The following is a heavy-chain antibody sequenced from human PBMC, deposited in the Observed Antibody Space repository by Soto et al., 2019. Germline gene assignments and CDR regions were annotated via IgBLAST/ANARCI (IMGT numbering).Heavy chain of an antibody. CDR3: ARGSPGGSGSYLPFDH. V-gene: IGHV1-18*01. Sequence: QVQLVQSGAEVKKPGASVRVSCKASGYRFYNYGISWVRQAPGQGLEWMGWISGYNGNTYYSQKFQGRVTVTTDTSTGTAYMELTRLRTDDTAVYYCARGSPGGSGSYLPFDHWGQGTRVTVSS. J-gene: IGHJ4*02. D-gene: IGHD3-10*01. CDR1: GYRFYNYG. CDR2: ISGYNGNT.